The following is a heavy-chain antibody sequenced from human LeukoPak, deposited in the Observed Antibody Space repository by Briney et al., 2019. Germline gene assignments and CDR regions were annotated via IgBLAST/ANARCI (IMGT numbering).Heavy chain of an antibody. CDR2: INSDGSST. D-gene: IGHD2-21*01. CDR3: ASLFYYYYYMDV. CDR1: GFTFSSYW. J-gene: IGHJ6*03. Sequence: PGGSLRLSCAASGFTFSSYWMHWVRQAPGKGLVWVSRINSDGSSTSYADSVKGRFTISRDNAKNTLYLQMNSLRAEDTAVYYRASLFYYYYYMDVWGKGTTVTVSS. V-gene: IGHV3-74*01.